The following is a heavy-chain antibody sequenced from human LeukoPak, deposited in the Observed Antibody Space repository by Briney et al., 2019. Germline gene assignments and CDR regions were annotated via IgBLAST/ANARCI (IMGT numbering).Heavy chain of an antibody. D-gene: IGHD1-1*01. Sequence: GRSLRLSCAASGFTFDDYAMHWVRQAPGKGLEWVSGISWNSGRIGYADSVKGRFTISRDNAKNSLYLQMNSLRAEDTALYYCAKARGYNWNDESPLDYWGQGTLVTVSS. CDR1: GFTFDDYA. J-gene: IGHJ4*02. CDR3: AKARGYNWNDESPLDY. V-gene: IGHV3-9*01. CDR2: ISWNSGRI.